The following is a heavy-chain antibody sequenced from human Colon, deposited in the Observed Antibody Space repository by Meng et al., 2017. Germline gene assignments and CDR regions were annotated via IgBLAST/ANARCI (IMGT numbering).Heavy chain of an antibody. D-gene: IGHD2-2*01. Sequence: QVQLKESGPGLVKPSQTLSLTFTCSNCSINSADYYWNWTRQPPGKGLEWLGYIHSSGNTYYTPSLKSRLAMSLDTTKNQFSLRLTSVTAADTAVYYCARNPVIPDARTFDFWGQGALVTVSS. J-gene: IGHJ4*02. CDR2: IHSSGNT. V-gene: IGHV4-30-4*01. CDR3: ARNPVIPDARTFDF. CDR1: NCSINSADYY.